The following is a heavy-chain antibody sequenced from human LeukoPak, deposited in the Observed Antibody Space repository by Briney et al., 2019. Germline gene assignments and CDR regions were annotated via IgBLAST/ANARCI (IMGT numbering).Heavy chain of an antibody. V-gene: IGHV3-9*01. D-gene: IGHD2-15*01. CDR1: GFTFDDYA. CDR2: ISWNSGSI. Sequence: GGSLRLSCAASGFTFDDYAMHWVRQAPGKGLEWVSGISWNSGSIGYADSAKGRFTISRDNAKNSLYLQMNSLRAEDTALYYCAKDIRSSQDAFDIWGQGTMVTVSS. J-gene: IGHJ3*02. CDR3: AKDIRSSQDAFDI.